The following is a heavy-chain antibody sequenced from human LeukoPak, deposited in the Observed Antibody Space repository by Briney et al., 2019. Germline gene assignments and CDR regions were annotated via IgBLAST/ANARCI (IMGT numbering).Heavy chain of an antibody. CDR3: ARAKDNYRGNDAFDI. CDR1: GGSISSSSYY. Sequence: SETLSLTCTVSGGSISSSSYYWGWIRQPPGKGLEWIGSSYYSGSTYYNPSLKSRVTISVDTSKNQFSLKLSSVTAADTAVYYCARAKDNYRGNDAFDIWGQGTVVTVSS. D-gene: IGHD4/OR15-4a*01. V-gene: IGHV4-39*07. CDR2: SYYSGST. J-gene: IGHJ3*02.